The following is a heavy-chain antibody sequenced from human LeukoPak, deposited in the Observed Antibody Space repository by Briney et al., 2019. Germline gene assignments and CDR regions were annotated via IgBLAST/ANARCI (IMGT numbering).Heavy chain of an antibody. Sequence: SETLSLTCAVYGGSLSGYYWSWIRQPPGKGLEWIGEINHSGSTNYNPSLKSRVTISVDTSKNQFSLKLSSVTAADTAVYYCARVKSYYYGSGSHDNPFDYWGQGTLVTVSS. V-gene: IGHV4-34*01. CDR3: ARVKSYYYGSGSHDNPFDY. D-gene: IGHD3-10*01. CDR1: GGSLSGYY. J-gene: IGHJ4*02. CDR2: INHSGST.